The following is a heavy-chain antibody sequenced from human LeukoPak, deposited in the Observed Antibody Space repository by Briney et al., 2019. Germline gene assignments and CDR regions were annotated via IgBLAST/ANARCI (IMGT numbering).Heavy chain of an antibody. Sequence: GGSLRLSRAGSGFIFRDYWLTWVRQAPGKGLEWGAHINPDGSDKNYVDSLKGRFTIFRDNAQNLLVLHMNSLRVEDTAVYYCAGPPQAGPFDYWGQGTLVTVSS. CDR1: GFIFRDYW. D-gene: IGHD6-19*01. V-gene: IGHV3-7*01. CDR3: AGPPQAGPFDY. J-gene: IGHJ4*02. CDR2: INPDGSDK.